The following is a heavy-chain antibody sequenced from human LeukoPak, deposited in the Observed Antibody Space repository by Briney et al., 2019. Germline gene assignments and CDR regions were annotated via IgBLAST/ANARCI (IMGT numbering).Heavy chain of an antibody. CDR3: AREGTVAGSYFDY. J-gene: IGHJ4*02. Sequence: SETLSLTCAVYGGSFSGYYWSWIRQPPGKGLEWSGEINHSGSTNYNPSLKSRVTISVDTSKNQFSLKLSSVTAADTAVYYCAREGTVAGSYFDYWGQGTLVTVSS. D-gene: IGHD6-19*01. CDR2: INHSGST. CDR1: GGSFSGYY. V-gene: IGHV4-34*01.